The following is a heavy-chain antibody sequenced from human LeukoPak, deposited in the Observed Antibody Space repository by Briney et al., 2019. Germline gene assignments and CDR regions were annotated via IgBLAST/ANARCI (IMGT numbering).Heavy chain of an antibody. CDR3: AKDLRPTGSSWYRFDY. D-gene: IGHD6-13*01. V-gene: IGHV3-23*01. CDR1: GFTFSSYA. Sequence: PGGSLRLSCAASGFTFSSYAMSWVRQAPGKGLEWVSAISGSGGSTYYADSVKGRFTISRDNSKNTLYLQMNSLRAVDTAVYYCAKDLRPTGSSWYRFDYWGQGTLVTVSS. J-gene: IGHJ4*02. CDR2: ISGSGGST.